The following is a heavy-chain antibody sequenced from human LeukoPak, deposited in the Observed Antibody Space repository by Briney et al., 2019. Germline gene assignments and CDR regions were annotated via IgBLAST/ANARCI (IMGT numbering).Heavy chain of an antibody. V-gene: IGHV3-23*01. J-gene: IGHJ4*02. CDR2: ISGSGGST. Sequence: GGSLRLSCAASGLTVSNNYMTWVRQAPGKGLEWVSAISGSGGSTYYADSVKGRFTISRDNSKNTLYLQMNSLRAEDTAVYYCAKDLGDGSGSTMPGVLDYWGQGTLVTVSS. CDR3: AKDLGDGSGSTMPGVLDY. D-gene: IGHD3-10*01. CDR1: GLTVSNNY.